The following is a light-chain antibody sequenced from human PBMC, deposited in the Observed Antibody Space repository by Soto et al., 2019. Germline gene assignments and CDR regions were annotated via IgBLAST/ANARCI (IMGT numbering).Light chain of an antibody. CDR2: DAS. J-gene: IGKJ5*01. V-gene: IGKV3-11*01. CDR3: QQRSSWPPIT. Sequence: EIVLTQSPATLSLSPGERATLSCRASQSVSSYLAWYQQKPGQAPRLLIYDASNRANGIPARFSGSGSGTDFTLTSSSLEPEDFAVYYCQQRSSWPPITFGQGTRLEIK. CDR1: QSVSSY.